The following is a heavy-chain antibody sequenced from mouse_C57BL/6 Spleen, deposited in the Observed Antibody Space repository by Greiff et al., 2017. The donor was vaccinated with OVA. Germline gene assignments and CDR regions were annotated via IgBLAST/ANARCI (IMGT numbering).Heavy chain of an antibody. J-gene: IGHJ4*01. Sequence: QVQLQQSGPELVKPGASVKISCKASGYAFSSSWMNWVKQRPGKGLEWIGRIYPGDGDTNYNGKFKGKATLTADKSSSTAYMQLSSLTSEDSAVYFGARTYDYDGGHYYAMDYWGQGTSVTVSS. CDR1: GYAFSSSW. CDR3: ARTYDYDGGHYYAMDY. D-gene: IGHD2-4*01. V-gene: IGHV1-82*01. CDR2: IYPGDGDT.